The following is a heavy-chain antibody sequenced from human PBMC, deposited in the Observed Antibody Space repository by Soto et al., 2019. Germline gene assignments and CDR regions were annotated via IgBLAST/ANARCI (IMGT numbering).Heavy chain of an antibody. CDR3: ARSLTLTSSGELDAFET. CDR1: EGTFSKYA. V-gene: IGHV1-69*15. Sequence: QVQLVQSGAEVKKPGFSVKVSCKGSEGTFSKYAITWVRQAPGQGLEWMGTIIPIFDTSTTAQKFQGRVTITDDESAIKAYLEVSSLTSEDTAVYYCARSLTLTSSGELDAFETWGQGTRVTVSP. J-gene: IGHJ3*02. CDR2: IIPIFDTS. D-gene: IGHD3-16*01.